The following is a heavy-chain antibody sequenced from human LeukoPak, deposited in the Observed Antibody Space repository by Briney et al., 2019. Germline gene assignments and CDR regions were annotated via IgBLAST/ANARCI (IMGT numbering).Heavy chain of an antibody. CDR2: MDYNGRT. D-gene: IGHD3-3*01. CDR1: GGSISTFH. Sequence: SETLSLTCTVSGGSISTFHWSWIRQPPGKGLEWIGYMDYNGRTKYISSLKSRITMSVDTSKNQFSLRLSSVTAADTAVYYCARWSGSSGPFDYWGQGTLVTVSS. J-gene: IGHJ4*02. CDR3: ARWSGSSGPFDY. V-gene: IGHV4-59*01.